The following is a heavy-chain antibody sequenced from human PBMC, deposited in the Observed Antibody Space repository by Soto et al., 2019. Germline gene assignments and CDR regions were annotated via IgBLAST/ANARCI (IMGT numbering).Heavy chain of an antibody. V-gene: IGHV3-48*01. D-gene: IGHD6-13*01. J-gene: IGHJ6*02. CDR1: GYSFDAYI. CDR3: ATWYGNHYFGLDV. Sequence: VQLVESGGALVQPGGSLRLSCAASGYSFDAYIMNWVRQAPGKGLEWVSSINPRGLTKFYADSVRGRFTISRDDASSSLFLQRNNMRAEDTAVYYCATWYGNHYFGLDVWGRGTTVTVSS. CDR2: INPRGLTK.